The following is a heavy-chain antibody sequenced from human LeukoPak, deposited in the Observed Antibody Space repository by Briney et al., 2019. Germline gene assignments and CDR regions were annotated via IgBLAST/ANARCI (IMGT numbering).Heavy chain of an antibody. D-gene: IGHD1-26*01. J-gene: IGHJ3*02. CDR2: ISAYNGNT. CDR3: ARGAASGSYRGGAFDI. Sequence: ASVKVSCKASGYTFTSYGIIWVRQAPGQGLEWMGWISAYNGNTNYAQKLQGRVTMTTDTSTSTAYMELRSLRSDDTAVYYCARGAASGSYRGGAFDIWGQGTMVTVSS. V-gene: IGHV1-18*01. CDR1: GYTFTSYG.